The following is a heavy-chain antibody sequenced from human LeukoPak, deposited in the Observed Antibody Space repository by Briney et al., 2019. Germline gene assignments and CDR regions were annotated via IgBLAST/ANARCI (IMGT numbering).Heavy chain of an antibody. CDR2: IYHSGNT. CDR3: TRYCSGATCYSPKLLDS. CDR1: GYSISTGYH. Sequence: SETLSLTCAVSGYSISTGYHWGWIRQSPGTGLEWIGSIYHSGNTYYNPSLKSRVTISVDTSMNQFSLKVTSVTAADTAVYARTRYCSGATCYSPKLLDSWGQGTLVTVSS. J-gene: IGHJ4*02. V-gene: IGHV4-38-2*01. D-gene: IGHD2-15*01.